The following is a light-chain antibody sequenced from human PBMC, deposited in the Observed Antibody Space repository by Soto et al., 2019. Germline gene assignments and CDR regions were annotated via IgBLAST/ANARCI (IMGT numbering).Light chain of an antibody. CDR3: MQATQLRT. CDR2: KVS. J-gene: IGKJ5*01. Sequence: EIVLTQTPLLSPVTLGQPASISCRSSRSLVASDGNAYLTWLHQRPGQPPRPLIYKVSQRLSGVPDRFSGSGAGTDFTLHISRVEAEDVGTYFCMQATQLRTFGQGIRLEIK. CDR1: RSLVASDGNAY. V-gene: IGKV2-24*01.